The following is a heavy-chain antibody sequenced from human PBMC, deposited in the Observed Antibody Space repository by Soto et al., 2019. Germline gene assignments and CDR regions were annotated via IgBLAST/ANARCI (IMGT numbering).Heavy chain of an antibody. CDR3: VRYGGKTLDY. D-gene: IGHD2-15*01. CDR1: GDSVSSNTAA. CDR2: TYYRSNWRH. V-gene: IGHV6-1*01. J-gene: IGHJ4*02. Sequence: SQTLSLTCAISGDSVSSNTAAWNWIRSSPSRGLEWLGRTYYRSNWRHDYAVSVKSRITVNPDTSKNHFSLQLNSVTPDDTATYYCVRYGGKTLDYWGQGTLVTV.